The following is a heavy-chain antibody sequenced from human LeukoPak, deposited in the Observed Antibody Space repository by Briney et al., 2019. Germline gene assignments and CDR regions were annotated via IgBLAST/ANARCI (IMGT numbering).Heavy chain of an antibody. CDR2: IYYSGST. CDR1: GGSISSDC. J-gene: IGHJ5*02. V-gene: IGHV4-59*01. Sequence: SETLSLTCTVSGGSISSDCWSWIRQPPGKGLEWFVYIYYSGSTNYNPSLKSRVTISVDTSKNQFSLKLSSVTAADTAVYYCARDRGYCSGGSCYRWFDPWGQGTLVTVSS. CDR3: ARDRGYCSGGSCYRWFDP. D-gene: IGHD2-15*01.